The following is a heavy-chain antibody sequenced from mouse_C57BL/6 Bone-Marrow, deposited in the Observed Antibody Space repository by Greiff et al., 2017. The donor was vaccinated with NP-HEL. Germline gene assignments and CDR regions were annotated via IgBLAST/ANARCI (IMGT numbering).Heavy chain of an antibody. D-gene: IGHD1-1*01. J-gene: IGHJ4*01. CDR2: IWTGGGT. Sequence: VKLMESGPGLVAPSQSLSITCTVSGFSLTSYAISWVRQPPGKGLEWLGVIWTGGGTNYNSALKSRPSISKDNSKSQVFLKMNSLQTDDTARYYCARDDYYGSSLYYAVDYWGQGTSVTVSS. CDR3: ARDDYYGSSLYYAVDY. CDR1: GFSLTSYA. V-gene: IGHV2-9-1*01.